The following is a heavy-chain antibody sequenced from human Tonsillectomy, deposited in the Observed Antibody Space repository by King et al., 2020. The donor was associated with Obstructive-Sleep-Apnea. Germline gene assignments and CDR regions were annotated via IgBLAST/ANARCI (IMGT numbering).Heavy chain of an antibody. CDR2: IYYSGST. D-gene: IGHD3-10*01. CDR1: GGSVTSGDYY. CDR3: ARAPMVRGIIRWFDP. J-gene: IGHJ5*02. V-gene: IGHV4-31*03. Sequence: VQLQESGPGLVKPSKTLSLTCTVSGGSVTSGDYYWSWIRQHPGKGLEWIGDIYYSGSTNYNPALKSRVNISVDTSKNQFSLKLSSVTAADTAVYHCARAPMVRGIIRWFDPWGKGTLVTVSS.